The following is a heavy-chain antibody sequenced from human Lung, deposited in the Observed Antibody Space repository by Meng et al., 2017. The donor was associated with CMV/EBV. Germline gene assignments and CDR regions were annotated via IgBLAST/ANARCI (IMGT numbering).Heavy chain of an antibody. V-gene: IGHV4-59*01. J-gene: IGHJ3*02. CDR1: GGSISSYY. CDR3: ARDCSSTSCLDAFDI. Sequence: LXCTVSGGSISSYYWSWIRQPPGKGLEWIGYIYYSGSTNYNPSLKSRVTISVDTSKNQFSLKLSSVTAADTAVYYCARDCSSTSCLDAFDIWGQGXMVTVSS. D-gene: IGHD2-2*01. CDR2: IYYSGST.